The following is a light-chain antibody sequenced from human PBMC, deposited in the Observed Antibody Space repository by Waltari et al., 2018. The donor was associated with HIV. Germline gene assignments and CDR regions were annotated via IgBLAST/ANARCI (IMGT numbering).Light chain of an antibody. V-gene: IGKV1-12*01. CDR2: AAL. Sequence: DLQMTQSPSSVSASVGDRATITCRASQGISNSLDWYQQKPGKAPRLLLYAALSLHSVVPSRFSGSGSGTDFTLTVSSLQPEDFATYYCHQVSSFPLTFGGGTKVEIK. CDR1: QGISNS. CDR3: HQVSSFPLT. J-gene: IGKJ4*01.